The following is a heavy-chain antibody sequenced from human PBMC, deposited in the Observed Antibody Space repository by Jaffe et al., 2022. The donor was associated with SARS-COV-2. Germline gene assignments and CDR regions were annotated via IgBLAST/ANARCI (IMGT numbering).Heavy chain of an antibody. V-gene: IGHV1-46*04. D-gene: IGHD3-10*01. CDR3: ARTDVGFGEFWFDP. CDR1: GYTFTKHY. CDR2: INPSSGKT. J-gene: IGHJ5*02. Sequence: QVQLVQSGAEVRKPGASVKISCKASGYTFTKHYLHWVRQAPGQGPEWMGIINPSSGKTGYAQQLQGRVTMTSDTSTSTLYMELSSLRSEDTAVYYCARTDVGFGEFWFDPWGQGTLVTVSS.